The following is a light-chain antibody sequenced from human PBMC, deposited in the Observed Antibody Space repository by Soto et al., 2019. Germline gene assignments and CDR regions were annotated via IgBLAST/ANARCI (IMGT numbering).Light chain of an antibody. V-gene: IGKV3-15*01. CDR2: GAS. CDR1: QSIRTN. Sequence: EIVLTQSPATLSVSAGGTVTLSCRASQSIRTNVAWYQQISGQAPRLLVYGASTRATGVPARFSGSGSGTDFTLTIGSLRSEDSAFYNCQQYLNGPLTGTFGQGSKVQIK. J-gene: IGKJ4*01. CDR3: QQYLNGPLTGT.